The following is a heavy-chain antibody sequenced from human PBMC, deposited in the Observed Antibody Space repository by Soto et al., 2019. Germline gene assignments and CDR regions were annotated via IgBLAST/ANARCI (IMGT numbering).Heavy chain of an antibody. J-gene: IGHJ6*02. D-gene: IGHD2-2*01. Sequence: QVQLVQSGAEVKKPGSSVKVSCKASGGTCSSYAISWVRQAPGQGLEWMGGIIPISGTANYAQKFQGRVTITADESTNMELSSLRSEDTAVYYCARSQGSSTSLEIYYYYYYGMDVWGQGTTVTVSS. CDR3: ARSQGSSTSLEIYYYYYYGMDV. CDR2: IIPISGTA. V-gene: IGHV1-69*01. CDR1: GGTCSSYA.